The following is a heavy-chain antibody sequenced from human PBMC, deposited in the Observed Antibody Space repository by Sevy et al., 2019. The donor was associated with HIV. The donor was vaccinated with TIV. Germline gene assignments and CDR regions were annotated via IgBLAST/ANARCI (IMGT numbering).Heavy chain of an antibody. J-gene: IGHJ4*02. V-gene: IGHV3-15*01. CDR2: IKSTTDGGTT. CDR3: SYYFNSRTSLDSGDY. CDR1: GFTFNNAW. Sequence: GGSLRLSCAASGFTFNNAWMTWVRQTPGKGLEWVGRIKSTTDGGTTDYAAPVKGRFTISRDDSENTVYLQMTSLKIEDTAVYYCSYYFNSRTSLDSGDYWGQGTLVTVSS. D-gene: IGHD3-22*01.